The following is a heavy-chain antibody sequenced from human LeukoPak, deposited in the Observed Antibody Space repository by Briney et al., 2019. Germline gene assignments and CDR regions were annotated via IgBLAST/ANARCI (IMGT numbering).Heavy chain of an antibody. V-gene: IGHV4-30-4*08. J-gene: IGHJ4*02. CDR1: GGSISSGGYY. CDR2: IYYSGST. Sequence: SETLSLTCTVSGGSISSGGYYWSWIRQHPGKGLEWIGYIYYSGSTYYNPSLKSRVIISLDAPKNQFSLTLNSVTAADTAIYYCARDYRAYGAEDCWGQGTLVTVSS. D-gene: IGHD4-17*01. CDR3: ARDYRAYGAEDC.